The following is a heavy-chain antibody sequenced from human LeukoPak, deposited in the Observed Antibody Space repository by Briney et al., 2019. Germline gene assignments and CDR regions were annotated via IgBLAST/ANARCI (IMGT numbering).Heavy chain of an antibody. Sequence: SETLSLTCTVSGGSISSSSYYWGWIRQPPGKGLEWIGSIYYSGSTYYNPSLKSRVTISVDTSKNQFFLKLSSVTAADTAVYYCARDFGSSWYLWFDPWGQGTLVTVSS. CDR3: ARDFGSSWYLWFDP. D-gene: IGHD6-13*01. CDR2: IYYSGST. CDR1: GGSISSSSYY. J-gene: IGHJ5*02. V-gene: IGHV4-39*07.